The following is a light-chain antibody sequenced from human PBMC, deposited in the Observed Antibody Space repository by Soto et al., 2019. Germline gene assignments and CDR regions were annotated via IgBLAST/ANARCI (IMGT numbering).Light chain of an antibody. CDR3: QQYGSSL. Sequence: EIVLTQSPGTLSLTPGERATLSCRASQSVSSSYLAWYQQKPGQAPRLLIYGASSRATGIPDRFCGSGSGTDFTLTISRLEPEDFAVYYCQQYGSSLFGGGTKVDIK. CDR1: QSVSSSY. J-gene: IGKJ4*01. CDR2: GAS. V-gene: IGKV3-20*01.